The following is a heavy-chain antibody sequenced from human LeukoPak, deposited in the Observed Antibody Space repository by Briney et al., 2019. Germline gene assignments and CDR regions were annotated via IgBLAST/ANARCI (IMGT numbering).Heavy chain of an antibody. J-gene: IGHJ4*02. V-gene: IGHV3-15*01. D-gene: IGHD3-10*01. Sequence: PGGSLRLSCAASGFTFSNAWISWVRQAPGKGLEWVGRIKSKTDGGTTDYAAPVKGRFTISRDDSKNTLYLQMNSLKTEDTAVYYCTTDVPSYGSGSYYKGNYWGQGTLVTVSS. CDR1: GFTFSNAW. CDR3: TTDVPSYGSGSYYKGNY. CDR2: IKSKTDGGTT.